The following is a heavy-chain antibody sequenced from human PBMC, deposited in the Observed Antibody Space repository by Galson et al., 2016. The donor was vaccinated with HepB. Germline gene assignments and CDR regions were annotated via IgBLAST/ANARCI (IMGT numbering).Heavy chain of an antibody. CDR3: AKGFWNGFFDRFDL. V-gene: IGHV4-39*02. J-gene: IGHJ4*02. D-gene: IGHD1-1*01. CDR2: IYYTGST. Sequence: ETLSLTCTVSGGSVNSGRDYWGWIRQPPGKGLEWIGSIYYTGSTYHNPSLKSRITMSVDTSNNHFSLRLSSVTAADTAVYYCAKGFWNGFFDRFDLWGQGTLVTVSS. CDR1: GGSVNSGRDY.